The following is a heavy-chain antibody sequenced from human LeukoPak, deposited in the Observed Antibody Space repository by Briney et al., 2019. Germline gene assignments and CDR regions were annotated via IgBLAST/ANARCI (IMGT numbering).Heavy chain of an antibody. D-gene: IGHD6-25*01. J-gene: IGHJ4*02. CDR3: ARGPYSSDAGY. Sequence: SETLSLTCAVYGGSFTSYYWSWIRQPPGKGLEWIGEISHTGHPNYNPSLKSRVTMSVETSKNQLSLILTSVTAADTAVYYCARGPYSSDAGYWGQGTLVTVSS. CDR1: GGSFTSYY. CDR2: ISHTGHP. V-gene: IGHV4-34*01.